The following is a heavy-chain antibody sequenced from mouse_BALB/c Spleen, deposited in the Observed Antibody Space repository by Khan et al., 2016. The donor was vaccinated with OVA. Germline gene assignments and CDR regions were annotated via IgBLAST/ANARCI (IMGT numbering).Heavy chain of an antibody. Sequence: EVQLQQSGTVLARPGASVKMSCKASGYSFTSYWIHWVKQRPGQGLEWIGAIYPGNSDTRNNQKFKGKAKLTAVTSASTAYMELSSLTNEDSAVYYCTRSFDSYYFDYGGQGTTLTVSS. D-gene: IGHD2-4*01. V-gene: IGHV1-5*01. CDR3: TRSFDSYYFDY. J-gene: IGHJ2*01. CDR2: IYPGNSDT. CDR1: GYSFTSYW.